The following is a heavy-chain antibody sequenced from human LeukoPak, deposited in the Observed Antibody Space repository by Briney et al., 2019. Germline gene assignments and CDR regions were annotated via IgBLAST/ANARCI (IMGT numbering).Heavy chain of an antibody. J-gene: IGHJ4*02. CDR1: GFTFNSYW. Sequence: GGSLRLSCAASGFTFNSYWMSWVRQAPGKGLEWVANIKQDGSEKYYVDSVKGRFTISRGNAKNSLYLQMNSLRAEDTAVYYCARGYDSSGYAYWGQGTLVTVSS. CDR2: IKQDGSEK. CDR3: ARGYDSSGYAY. V-gene: IGHV3-7*01. D-gene: IGHD3-22*01.